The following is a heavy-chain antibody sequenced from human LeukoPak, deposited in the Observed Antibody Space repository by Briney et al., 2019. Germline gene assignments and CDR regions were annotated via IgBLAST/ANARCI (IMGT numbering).Heavy chain of an antibody. CDR2: IYYSGST. J-gene: IGHJ4*02. D-gene: IGHD3-16*02. CDR1: GGSISSSSYY. Sequence: PSETLSLTCTVSGGSISSSSYYWGWIRQPPGTGLEWIGSIYYSGSTYYNPSLKSRVTISVDTSKNQFSLKLSSVTAADTAVYYCAVRYTSGGYYFDYWGQGTLVTVSS. V-gene: IGHV4-39*01. CDR3: AVRYTSGGYYFDY.